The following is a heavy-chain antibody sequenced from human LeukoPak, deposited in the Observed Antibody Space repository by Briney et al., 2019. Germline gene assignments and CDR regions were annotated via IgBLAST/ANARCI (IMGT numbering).Heavy chain of an antibody. J-gene: IGHJ6*01. D-gene: IGHD6-19*01. CDR1: AGTFSSYA. CDR3: ARRSIRGSSGWYGDYYYYYGMDV. V-gene: IGHV1-69*13. Sequence: ASVKVSFKCSAGTFSSYAISWVRQAPGQGLEWMGGIIPIFGTENYAQNFQGRVTITADESTRTAYMELSSLRSEDTAVYYCARRSIRGSSGWYGDYYYYYGMDVWGRETTVTVSS. CDR2: IIPIFGTE.